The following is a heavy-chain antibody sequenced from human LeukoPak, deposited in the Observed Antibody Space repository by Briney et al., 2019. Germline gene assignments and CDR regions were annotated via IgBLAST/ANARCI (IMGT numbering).Heavy chain of an antibody. CDR1: GVSFSGYY. CDR3: ARPKGYSYANYFDY. J-gene: IGHJ4*02. Sequence: PSETLSLTCAVYGVSFSGYYWSWIRQPPGKGLEWIGEISHSGSTNYNPSLKSRVTISVDTSKNQFSLKLSSVTAADTAVYYCARPKGYSYANYFDYWGQGTLVTVSS. V-gene: IGHV4-34*01. D-gene: IGHD5-18*01. CDR2: ISHSGST.